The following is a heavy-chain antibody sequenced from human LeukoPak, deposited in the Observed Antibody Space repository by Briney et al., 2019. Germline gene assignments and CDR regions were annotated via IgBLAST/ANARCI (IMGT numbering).Heavy chain of an antibody. V-gene: IGHV3-30*02. CDR3: AKAQWFSGTFECFDF. J-gene: IGHJ4*02. D-gene: IGHD1-14*01. CDR1: GFTLSTVN. CDR2: IRYDGSNK. Sequence: GGSLRLSCAPPGFTLSTVNTHWVRQAPGKGLEWVAFIRYDGSNKDYADSVKGRFTISRYNSKNTVFLHMNSLRAEDTAVYYCAKAQWFSGTFECFDFRGQGVLVTVSS.